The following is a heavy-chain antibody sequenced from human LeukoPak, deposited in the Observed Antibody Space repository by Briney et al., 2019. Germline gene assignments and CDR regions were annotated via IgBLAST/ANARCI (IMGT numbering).Heavy chain of an antibody. V-gene: IGHV1-18*01. CDR1: GYTFTNYG. CDR2: INAYNGNT. CDR3: ARGGHESLVPYFDY. Sequence: ASVKVSCKSSGYTFTNYGVSWVRQAPGQWLELMGWINAYNGNTNYVQKLQGRVTMTTDTSTSTAYMELRSLRSDDTAVYYCARGGHESLVPYFDYWGQGTLVTVSS. J-gene: IGHJ4*02.